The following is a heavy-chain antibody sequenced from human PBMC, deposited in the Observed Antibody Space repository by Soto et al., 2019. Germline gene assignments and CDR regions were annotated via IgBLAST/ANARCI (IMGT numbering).Heavy chain of an antibody. D-gene: IGHD3-22*01. CDR3: AREMISLPRGYGMDV. CDR1: GYTFTSYG. Sequence: GASVKVSCKASGYTFTSYGISWVRQAPGQGLEWMGWISAYNGNTNYAQKLQGRVTVTTDTSTSTAYMELRSLRSDDTAVYYCAREMISLPRGYGMDVWGQGTTVTVSS. CDR2: ISAYNGNT. J-gene: IGHJ6*02. V-gene: IGHV1-18*01.